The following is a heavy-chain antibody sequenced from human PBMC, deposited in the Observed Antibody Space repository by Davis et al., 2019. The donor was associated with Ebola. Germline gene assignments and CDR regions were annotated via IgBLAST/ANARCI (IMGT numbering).Heavy chain of an antibody. CDR1: GGSFSGYY. V-gene: IGHV4-34*01. Sequence: SETLSLTFAVYGGSFSGYYWSWIRQPPGKGLEWIGEINHSGSTNYNPSLKSRVTISVDTSKNQFSLKLSSVTAADTAVYYCARKGYYYYYYGMDVWGQGTTVTVSS. CDR3: ARKGYYYYYYGMDV. CDR2: INHSGST. J-gene: IGHJ6*02.